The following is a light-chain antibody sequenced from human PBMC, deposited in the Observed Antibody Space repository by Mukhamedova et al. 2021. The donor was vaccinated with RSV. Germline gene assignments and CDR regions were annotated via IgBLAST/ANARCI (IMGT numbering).Light chain of an antibody. CDR2: DAS. Sequence: WYQRRVHGKAPKLLIYDASNLETGVPSRFSGSGSGTDFTFTISSLQPEDIAKYYCQQYDNLLTFGGGTKVEIK. V-gene: IGKV1-33*01. CDR3: QQYDNLLT. J-gene: IGKJ4*01.